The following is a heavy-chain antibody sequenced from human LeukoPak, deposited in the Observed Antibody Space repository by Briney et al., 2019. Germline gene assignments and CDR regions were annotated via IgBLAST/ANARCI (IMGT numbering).Heavy chain of an antibody. CDR1: GGSFSGYY. Sequence: SETLSLTCAVYGGSFSGYYWSWISQPPGKGLEWIGEINHSGSTNYNPSLKSRVTISVDTSKNQFSLKLSSVTAADTAVYYCARGQATMVRGVTVYYYYYMDVWGKGTTVTVSS. J-gene: IGHJ6*03. D-gene: IGHD3-10*01. V-gene: IGHV4-34*01. CDR3: ARGQATMVRGVTVYYYYYMDV. CDR2: INHSGST.